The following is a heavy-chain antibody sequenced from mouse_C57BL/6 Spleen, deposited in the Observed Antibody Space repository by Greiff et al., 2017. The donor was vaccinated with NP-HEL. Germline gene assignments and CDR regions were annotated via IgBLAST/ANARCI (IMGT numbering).Heavy chain of an antibody. CDR2: IDPSDSDT. CDR3: TRPGSSPLDY. V-gene: IGHV1-52*01. Sequence: QVQLQQPGAELVRPGSSVKLSCKASGYTFTSYWMHWVKQRPIQGLEWIGNIDPSDSDTHYNQKFKDKAPLTVDKSSSTAYMQLSSLTNEDSAVYYCTRPGSSPLDYRGQSTTLTVSS. D-gene: IGHD1-1*01. CDR1: GYTFTSYW. J-gene: IGHJ2*01.